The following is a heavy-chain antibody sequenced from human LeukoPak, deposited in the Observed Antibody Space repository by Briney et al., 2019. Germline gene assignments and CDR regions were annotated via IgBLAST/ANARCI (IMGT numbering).Heavy chain of an antibody. CDR2: IYYSGST. D-gene: IGHD3-16*02. CDR3: ARSHDHLWGNYPDY. Sequence: SETLSLTCTISGDSTSSDRYYGGWVRQPPGKGLEWIGNIYYSGSTYYNPSLKSRVTLSVDKSKNQFSVRLNSVTAADTAMYYCARSHDHLWGNYPDYWGQGTLVTVSS. CDR1: GDSTSSDRYY. J-gene: IGHJ4*02. V-gene: IGHV4-39*07.